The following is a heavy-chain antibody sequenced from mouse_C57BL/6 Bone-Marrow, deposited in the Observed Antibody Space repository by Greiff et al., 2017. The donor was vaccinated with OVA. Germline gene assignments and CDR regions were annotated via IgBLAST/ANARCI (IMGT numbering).Heavy chain of an antibody. CDR2: ISDGGSYT. CDR1: GFTFSSYA. D-gene: IGHD2-10*01. J-gene: IGHJ2*01. Sequence: EVMLVESGGGLVKPGGSLKLSCAASGFTFSSYAMSWVRQTPEKRLEWVATISDGGSYTYYPDNVKGRFTISRDNAKNNLYLQMSHLKSEDTAMYYCARAPSYGNPYYFDYWGQGTTLTVSS. V-gene: IGHV5-4*03. CDR3: ARAPSYGNPYYFDY.